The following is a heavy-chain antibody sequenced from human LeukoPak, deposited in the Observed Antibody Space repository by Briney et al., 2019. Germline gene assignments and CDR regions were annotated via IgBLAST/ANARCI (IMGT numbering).Heavy chain of an antibody. CDR2: IYYSGST. D-gene: IGHD2-15*01. CDR3: ARHVRIVVVDDAFDI. CDR1: GGSISSYY. Sequence: SETLSLTCTVSGGSISSYYWSWIRQPPGKGLEWIGYIYYSGSTNYNPSLKSRVTISVDTSENQFSLKLSSVTAADTAVYYCARHVRIVVVDDAFDIWGQGTMVTVSS. J-gene: IGHJ3*02. V-gene: IGHV4-59*08.